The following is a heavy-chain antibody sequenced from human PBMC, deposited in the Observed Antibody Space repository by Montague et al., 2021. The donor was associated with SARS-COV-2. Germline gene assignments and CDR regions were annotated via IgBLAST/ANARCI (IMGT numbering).Heavy chain of an antibody. CDR2: INNNGST. J-gene: IGHJ6*03. CDR3: ARGRIAVSMIVVVLTGGSYYMDV. D-gene: IGHD3-22*01. Sequence: SETLSLTCAVYGGSFSGHYWSWIRQPQGKGLEWIGVINNNGSTNSNPSLKSRVTISVDTSKNQFSLKLNSVTAADTAVYYCARGRIAVSMIVVVLTGGSYYMDVWGQGTPVTVSS. CDR1: GGSFSGHY. V-gene: IGHV4-34*01.